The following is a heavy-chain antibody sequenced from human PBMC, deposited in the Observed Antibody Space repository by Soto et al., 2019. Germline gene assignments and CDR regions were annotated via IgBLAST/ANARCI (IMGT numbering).Heavy chain of an antibody. V-gene: IGHV1-69*13. D-gene: IGHD3-22*01. Sequence: SVKVSCKASGGTFSSYAISWVRQAPGQGLGWMGGIIPIFGTANYAQKFQGRVTITADESTSTAYMELSSLRSEDTAVYYCASNLGDSSGFDYWGQGTLVTVSS. J-gene: IGHJ4*02. CDR2: IIPIFGTA. CDR3: ASNLGDSSGFDY. CDR1: GGTFSSYA.